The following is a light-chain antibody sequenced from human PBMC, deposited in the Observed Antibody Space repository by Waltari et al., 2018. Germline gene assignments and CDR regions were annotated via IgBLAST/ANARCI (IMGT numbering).Light chain of an antibody. CDR3: QQYGSSPVT. J-gene: IGKJ4*01. CDR1: QYVSSDY. V-gene: IGKV3-20*01. CDR2: GAS. Sequence: IVLTQSPGSLSLSPGERATVSCRASQYVSSDYLAWYQQKRGQAPRLLVSGASRRASDIPDRCSGSGSGTDFSLTISRLEPEDFAVYFCQQYGSSPVTFGGGTKVEIK.